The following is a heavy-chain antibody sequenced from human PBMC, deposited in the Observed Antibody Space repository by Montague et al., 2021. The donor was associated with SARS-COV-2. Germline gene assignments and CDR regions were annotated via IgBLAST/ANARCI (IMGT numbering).Heavy chain of an antibody. J-gene: IGHJ3*02. CDR2: IYYSGST. V-gene: IGHV4-59*01. CDR3: ARTGLGAYDILTGYTVNAFDM. Sequence: TLSLTCTVSGGSITSYYWTWIRQPPGKGLEWVGRIYYSGSTNYNPPPKSRVTISVDTSKNQFSLKLSSVTAADTAVYYCARTGLGAYDILTGYTVNAFDMWGQGTMVTVSS. D-gene: IGHD3-9*01. CDR1: GGSITSYY.